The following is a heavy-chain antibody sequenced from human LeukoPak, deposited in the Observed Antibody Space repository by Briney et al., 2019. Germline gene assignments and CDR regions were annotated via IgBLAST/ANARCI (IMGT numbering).Heavy chain of an antibody. Sequence: GGSLRLSCAASGFTFSSYGTQWFRQAPDKGLEWVAAISNDGSNKYYAHSVKGRFTISRDNSKNTLYLQMNSLRAEDTAVYYCAKVDIVATIDAGRLVDYWGQGTLVTVSS. CDR3: AKVDIVATIDAGRLVDY. J-gene: IGHJ4*02. V-gene: IGHV3-30*18. D-gene: IGHD5-12*01. CDR1: GFTFSSYG. CDR2: ISNDGSNK.